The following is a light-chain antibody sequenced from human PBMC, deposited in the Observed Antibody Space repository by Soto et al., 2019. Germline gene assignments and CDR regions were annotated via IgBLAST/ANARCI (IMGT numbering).Light chain of an antibody. J-gene: IGKJ2*03. CDR2: EVS. CDR3: MQRRG. V-gene: IGKV2D-29*01. Sequence: DIVMTQTPLSLSVTPGQPASISCKSSQSLLHSDGKTYLYWYLQKPGQPPPPLIYEVSNRFSGVPARFRGSGSGTDVTLKTSRVEAEDDCVYSCMQRRGFGQGTKLEIK. CDR1: QSLLHSDGKTY.